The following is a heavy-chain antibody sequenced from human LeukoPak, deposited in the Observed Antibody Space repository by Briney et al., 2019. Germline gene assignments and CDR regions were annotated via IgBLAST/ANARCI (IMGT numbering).Heavy chain of an antibody. Sequence: GGSLRLSCAASGFTFSTYAMSWVRQAPGKGLEWVSAISGSGGSTYNADSVKGRFTISRDNSKNTLYVQLNSLRAEDTAVYYCAKKSPWNYYDYWGQGTLVTVSS. CDR1: GFTFSTYA. V-gene: IGHV3-23*01. CDR3: AKKSPWNYYDY. CDR2: ISGSGGST. D-gene: IGHD5-12*01. J-gene: IGHJ4*02.